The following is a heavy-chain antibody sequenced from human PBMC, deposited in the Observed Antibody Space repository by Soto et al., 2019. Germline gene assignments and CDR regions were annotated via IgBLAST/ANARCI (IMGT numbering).Heavy chain of an antibody. Sequence: PGGSLRLSCAASGFTYSTYTIHWFRQAPGKGLEWVANIKGDGSEKYYADSVKGRFTISRDNAKNSLYLQMNSLRDEDTAVYYCGGDSSGYYYPDVFDIWGQGTMVTVSS. CDR2: IKGDGSEK. J-gene: IGHJ3*02. CDR3: GGDSSGYYYPDVFDI. D-gene: IGHD3-22*01. V-gene: IGHV3-7*01. CDR1: GFTYSTYT.